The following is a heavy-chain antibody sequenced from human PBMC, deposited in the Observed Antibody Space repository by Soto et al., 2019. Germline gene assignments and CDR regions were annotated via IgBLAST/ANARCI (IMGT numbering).Heavy chain of an antibody. CDR1: GFIVSSNY. Sequence: GGSLRLSCEASGFIVSSNYMNWVRQAPGKGLEWVSVIYSGGSTYYADSVKGRFTISRDNSKNTLYLQMNSLRGEDTAVYYCASPGIAAARYYYGMDVWGQGTTVTVSS. CDR3: ASPGIAAARYYYGMDV. V-gene: IGHV3-53*01. J-gene: IGHJ6*02. D-gene: IGHD6-13*01. CDR2: IYSGGST.